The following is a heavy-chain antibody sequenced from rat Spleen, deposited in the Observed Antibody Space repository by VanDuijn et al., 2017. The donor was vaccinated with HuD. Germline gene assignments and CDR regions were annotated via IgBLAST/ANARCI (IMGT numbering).Heavy chain of an antibody. CDR1: GYSITSSYR. V-gene: IGHV3-3*01. CDR2: INSAGST. D-gene: IGHD1-10*01. Sequence: EVQLQESGPGLVKPSQSLSLTCSVTGYSITSSYRWNWIRKFPGNKLEWMGYINSAGSTNYNPSLKSRISITRDTSKNQFFLQVNSVTTKDTATYYCARWNNYVAYWGQGTLVTVSS. J-gene: IGHJ3*01. CDR3: ARWNNYVAY.